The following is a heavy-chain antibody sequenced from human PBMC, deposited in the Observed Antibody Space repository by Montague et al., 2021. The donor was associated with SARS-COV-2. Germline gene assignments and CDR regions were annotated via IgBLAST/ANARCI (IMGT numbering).Heavy chain of an antibody. D-gene: IGHD1-26*01. CDR1: GGSISGSTYY. CDR2: IFHTGNT. Sequence: SETLSITCTVSGGSISGSTYYWGWIRQAPGKGLEWIGSIFHTGNTYYNPSLGTRVIVSVETSKNQFSVQLNSVTAADTAVYYCAIGGNLYFFYWGQGTLVTVSS. V-gene: IGHV4-39*01. J-gene: IGHJ4*02. CDR3: AIGGNLYFFY.